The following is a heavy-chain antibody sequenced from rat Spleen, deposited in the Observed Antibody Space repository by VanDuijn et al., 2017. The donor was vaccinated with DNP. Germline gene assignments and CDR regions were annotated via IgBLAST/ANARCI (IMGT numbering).Heavy chain of an antibody. CDR2: ITYSGNT. Sequence: EVHLQESGPGLVKPSQSLSLTCSVTGHSITSNYWAWIRKFPGNKMEWIGHITYSGNTNYNPSLRGRISIPRDTSKNQFFLQLNSVTPEDPATYYGATLYNIFDYWGQGVMVTVSS. D-gene: IGHD1-10*01. J-gene: IGHJ2*01. CDR3: ATLYNIFDY. V-gene: IGHV3-1*01. CDR1: GHSITSNY.